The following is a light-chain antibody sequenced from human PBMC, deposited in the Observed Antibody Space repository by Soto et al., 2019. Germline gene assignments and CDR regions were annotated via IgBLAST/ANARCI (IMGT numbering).Light chain of an antibody. CDR3: SSYTSSSTLNV. CDR2: DVS. CDR1: SSDVGGYNY. J-gene: IGLJ1*01. V-gene: IGLV2-14*01. Sequence: QSVLTQPASVSGSPGQSITISCTGTSSDVGGYNYVSWYQQHPGKAPKLMIYDVSNRPSGVSNRFSGSKSGNTASLTISGLQAEDEADNYCSSYTSSSTLNVFGTGTKAPS.